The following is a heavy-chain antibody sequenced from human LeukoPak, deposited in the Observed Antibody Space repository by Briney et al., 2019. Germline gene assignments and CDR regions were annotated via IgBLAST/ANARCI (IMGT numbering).Heavy chain of an antibody. D-gene: IGHD1-7*01. CDR1: GFTFSNYW. V-gene: IGHV3-7*01. CDR3: ARERTSLFDY. CDR2: IKQDGSDK. J-gene: IGHJ4*02. Sequence: GGSLRLSCAASGFTFSNYWMSWVRQSPGKGLEWVANIKQDGSDKYYLDSVKGRFTISRDSAKNSLYLQMTSLRAEDTAVYYCARERTSLFDYWGQGTLVTVSS.